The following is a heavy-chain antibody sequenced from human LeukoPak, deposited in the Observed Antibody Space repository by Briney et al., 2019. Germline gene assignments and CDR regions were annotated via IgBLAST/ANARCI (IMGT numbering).Heavy chain of an antibody. J-gene: IGHJ6*02. CDR3: AREGDRPGGYYYYGMDV. CDR1: GGTFSSYA. Sequence: SVKVSCKASGGTFSSYAISWVRQAPGQGLEWMGRIIPILGIANYAQKLQGRVTMTTDTSTSTAYMELRSLRSDDTAMYYCAREGDRPGGYYYYGMDVWGQGTTVTVSS. V-gene: IGHV1-69*04. D-gene: IGHD3-10*01. CDR2: IIPILGIA.